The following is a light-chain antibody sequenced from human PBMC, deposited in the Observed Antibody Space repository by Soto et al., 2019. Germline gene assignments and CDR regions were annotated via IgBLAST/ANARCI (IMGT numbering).Light chain of an antibody. J-gene: IGLJ2*01. V-gene: IGLV2-14*01. CDR1: SSDVDDNNS. CDR2: EVS. CDR3: RSYKRSNTLVV. Sequence: QSALTQPASVSGSPGQSITISCPGTSSDVDDNNSVFWFQQHPGKAPKVMTYEVSNRPSGVSNPFSGSKSGNTASLTISGLQAEDVADYYSRSYKRSNTLVVFGGGTKVTVL.